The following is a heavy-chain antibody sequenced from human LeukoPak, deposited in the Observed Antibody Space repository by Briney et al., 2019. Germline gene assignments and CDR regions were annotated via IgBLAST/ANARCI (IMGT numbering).Heavy chain of an antibody. J-gene: IGHJ3*02. CDR3: ARGGIRGWYGPDAFDI. D-gene: IGHD6-19*01. CDR1: GGSFSGYY. Sequence: PSDTLSLTCAVYGGSFSGYYWSWIRQPPGKGLEWIGEINHSGSTNYNPSLKSRVTISVDTSKNQFSLKLSSVTAADTAVYYCARGGIRGWYGPDAFDIWGQGTMVTVSS. CDR2: INHSGST. V-gene: IGHV4-34*01.